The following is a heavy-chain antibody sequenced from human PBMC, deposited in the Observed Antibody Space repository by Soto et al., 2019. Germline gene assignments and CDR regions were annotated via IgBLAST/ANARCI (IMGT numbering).Heavy chain of an antibody. CDR3: ANGGYSSGWHYYYGMDV. D-gene: IGHD6-19*01. CDR2: IYYSGST. CDR1: GDSISSYY. Sequence: PSETLSLTYTVSGDSISSYYWGWIRQPPGKGLEWIGSIYYSGSTYYNPSLKSRVTISVDTSKNQFSLKLSSVTAADTAVYYCANGGYSSGWHYYYGMDVWGQGTTVTVSS. J-gene: IGHJ6*02. V-gene: IGHV4-39*01.